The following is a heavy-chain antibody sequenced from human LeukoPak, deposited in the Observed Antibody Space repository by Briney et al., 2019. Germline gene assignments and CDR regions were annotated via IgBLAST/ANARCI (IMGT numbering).Heavy chain of an antibody. Sequence: ASVKVSCKASGYTFTSYGISWVRQAPGQGLEWMGWISAYNGNTNYAQKLQGRVTMTTDTSTSTAYMEMRSLRSDDTAVYYCARGGWAVNLYVPRGWSSESSARNYYYMDVWGKGTTVTVSS. V-gene: IGHV1-18*01. D-gene: IGHD1-26*01. CDR1: GYTFTSYG. CDR3: ARGGWAVNLYVPRGWSSESSARNYYYMDV. CDR2: ISAYNGNT. J-gene: IGHJ6*03.